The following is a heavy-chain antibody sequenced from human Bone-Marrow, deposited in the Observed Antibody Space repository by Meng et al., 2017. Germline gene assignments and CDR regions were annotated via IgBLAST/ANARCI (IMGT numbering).Heavy chain of an antibody. CDR2: ISSSSSYI. CDR3: ARSSVKWLVNGPDY. D-gene: IGHD6-19*01. V-gene: IGHV3-21*01. Sequence: GESLKISCEASGFTFSSYSMNWVRQAPGKGLEWVSSISSSSSYIYYADSVKGRFTISRDNAKNSLYLQMNSLRAEDTAVYYCARSSVKWLVNGPDYWGQGTLVTVSS. J-gene: IGHJ4*02. CDR1: GFTFSSYS.